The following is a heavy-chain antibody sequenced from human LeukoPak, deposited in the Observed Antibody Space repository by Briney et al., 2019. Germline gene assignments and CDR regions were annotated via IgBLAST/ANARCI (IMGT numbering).Heavy chain of an antibody. CDR1: GYTFTSYA. V-gene: IGHV1-3*01. J-gene: IGHJ4*02. CDR2: INAGNGNT. D-gene: IGHD3-10*01. Sequence: ASVKVSCKASGYTFTSYAMHWVRQAPGQRLEWMGWINAGNGNTKYSQKFQGRVTITRDTSASTAYMELSSLRSEDTAVYCCARVPLWFGEHHFDYWGQGTLVTVSS. CDR3: ARVPLWFGEHHFDY.